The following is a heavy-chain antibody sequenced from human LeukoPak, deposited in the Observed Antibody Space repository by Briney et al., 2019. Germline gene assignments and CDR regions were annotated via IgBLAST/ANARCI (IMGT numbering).Heavy chain of an antibody. V-gene: IGHV3-20*04. CDR3: ARDLSSSWYPLAY. CDR1: GVTIADHG. D-gene: IGHD6-13*01. Sequence: QTGGSLRLSCAASGVTIADHGMSWVRQVPGKGLEWVSGINWDGEATGYADSVKGRFTISRDNAKKSLYLEMNSLRDDDTALYYCARDLSSSWYPLAYWGQGTLVTVSS. CDR2: INWDGEAT. J-gene: IGHJ4*02.